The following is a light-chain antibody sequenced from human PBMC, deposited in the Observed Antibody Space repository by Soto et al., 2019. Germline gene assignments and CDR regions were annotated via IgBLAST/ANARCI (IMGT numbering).Light chain of an antibody. Sequence: EIVMTQSPATLSVSPGERATLSCRASQSVSSNLAWYQQKPGQAPSLLIYGASTRATGTPARFSGSGSGTEFILTISSVESEDFAIYYCQQHNDWPTFGQGTRLEIK. V-gene: IGKV3-15*01. J-gene: IGKJ5*01. CDR2: GAS. CDR3: QQHNDWPT. CDR1: QSVSSN.